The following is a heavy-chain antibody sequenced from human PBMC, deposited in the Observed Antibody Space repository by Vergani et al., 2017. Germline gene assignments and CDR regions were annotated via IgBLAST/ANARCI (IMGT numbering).Heavy chain of an antibody. V-gene: IGHV4-38-2*02. CDR2: IYHSGSS. Sequence: QVLLQESGPGLVKPSETLSLTCTVSGYSISIAYFWGWIRQPPGKGLEWIGSIYHSGSSFYTPSLKSRATISVHTSRNQFSLKLSSVTAADTALYFCARHDRKTYTATMGWYDYWGQGILVTVSS. J-gene: IGHJ4*02. D-gene: IGHD3-16*01. CDR1: GYSISIAYF. CDR3: ARHDRKTYTATMGWYDY.